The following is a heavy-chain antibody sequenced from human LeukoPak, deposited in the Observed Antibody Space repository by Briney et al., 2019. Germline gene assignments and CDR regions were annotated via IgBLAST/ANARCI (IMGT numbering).Heavy chain of an antibody. V-gene: IGHV3-7*01. J-gene: IGHJ1*01. CDR1: GFTFSSYW. D-gene: IGHD3-16*01. CDR2: IKHDGSEK. Sequence: GGSLRLSCAASGFTFSSYWMSWVRRAPGKGLEWVANIKHDGSEKYSVDSVKGRFTISRDNAKNSLYLQMNSLKVEDTAVYYCARGPRLPQYFQYWGQGTLVTVSS. CDR3: ARGPRLPQYFQY.